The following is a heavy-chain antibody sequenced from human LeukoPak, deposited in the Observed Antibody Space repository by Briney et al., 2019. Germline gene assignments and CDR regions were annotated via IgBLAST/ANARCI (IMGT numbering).Heavy chain of an antibody. CDR3: AKPDYYDTPPFDY. J-gene: IGHJ4*02. CDR1: GFTFSSSA. D-gene: IGHD3-22*01. CDR2: ISGSGGST. V-gene: IGHV3-23*01. Sequence: GGFLRLSCAASGFTFSSSAMSWVRQAPGKGLEWVSAISGSGGSTYYADSVKGRFTISRDNSKNTLYLQMNSLRAEDTAVYYCAKPDYYDTPPFDYWGQGALVTVSS.